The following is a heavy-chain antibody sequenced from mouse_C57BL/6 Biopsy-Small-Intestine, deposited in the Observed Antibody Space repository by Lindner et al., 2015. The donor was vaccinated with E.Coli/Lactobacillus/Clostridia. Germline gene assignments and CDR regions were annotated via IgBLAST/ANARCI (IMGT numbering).Heavy chain of an antibody. CDR3: ARDNYGSSPFDY. CDR1: GYTFTNYD. D-gene: IGHD1-1*01. CDR2: IYPRDGST. Sequence: VQLQESGPELVKPGASVKSSCKASGYTFTNYDINWVKQRPGQGLEWIEWIYPRDGSTKYNEKFKGKATLTVDTSSSTAYMELHSLTSEDSAVYFCARDNYGSSPFDYWGQGTTLTVSS. V-gene: IGHV1-85*01. J-gene: IGHJ2*01.